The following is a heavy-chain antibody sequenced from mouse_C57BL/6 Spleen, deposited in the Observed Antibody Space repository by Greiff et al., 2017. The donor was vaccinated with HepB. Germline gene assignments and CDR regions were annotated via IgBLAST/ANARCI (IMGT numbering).Heavy chain of an antibody. Sequence: EVQVVESGEGLVKPGGSLKLSCAASGFTFSSYAMSWVRQTPEKRLEWVAYISSGGVYIYYADTVKARFTISRDNARNTLYLQMSSLKSEDTGMYYSTREGTTVVATEFAYWGKETLVTVSA. V-gene: IGHV5-9-1*02. D-gene: IGHD1-1*01. CDR3: TREGTTVVATEFAY. CDR1: GFTFSSYA. CDR2: ISSGGVYI. J-gene: IGHJ3*01.